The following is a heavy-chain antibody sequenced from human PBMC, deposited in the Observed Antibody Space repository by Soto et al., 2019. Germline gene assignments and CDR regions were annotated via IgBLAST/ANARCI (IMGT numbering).Heavy chain of an antibody. D-gene: IGHD4-4*01. Sequence: QVQLVQSGDEVKKPGASVKVSCKASGYTFTNYGISWVRQAPGQGLEWMGWISAYNGNTNYAQKVQGRVTMTTDPSTSTAYMEVRSQRSDDTAVYYCARDPHTVETYYYGMDVWGQGTTVTVSS. J-gene: IGHJ6*02. CDR1: GYTFTNYG. CDR2: ISAYNGNT. V-gene: IGHV1-18*01. CDR3: ARDPHTVETYYYGMDV.